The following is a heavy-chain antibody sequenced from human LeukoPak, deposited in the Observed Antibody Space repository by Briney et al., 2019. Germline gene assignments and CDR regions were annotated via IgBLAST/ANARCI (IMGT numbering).Heavy chain of an antibody. D-gene: IGHD3-10*01. CDR3: ARDSGYYGSLT. J-gene: IGHJ5*02. CDR1: GGTFSSYA. CDR2: IIHILGIA. V-gene: IGHV1-69*04. Sequence: SVKLLYKASGGTFSSYAISWARHAPAQGLEGMGRIIHILGIANCAEKLQARVTITADKSTSTGDMELSSLRCEATAVYYCARDSGYYGSLTWGQGTLVTVSS.